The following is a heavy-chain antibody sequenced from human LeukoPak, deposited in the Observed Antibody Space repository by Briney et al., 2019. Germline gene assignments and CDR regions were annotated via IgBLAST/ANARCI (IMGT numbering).Heavy chain of an antibody. CDR2: IHSSGNT. CDR3: VRHGGSYFIY. Sequence: SETLSLTCTVSGGSISGYYWSWIRQPPGKALEWIGYIHSSGNTVYNPSLKSRVTIAVDTSKNQFSLKLCSVTAVDTAIYYCVRHGGSYFIYWGQGTLVTVSS. J-gene: IGHJ4*02. V-gene: IGHV4-59*08. D-gene: IGHD1-26*01. CDR1: GGSISGYY.